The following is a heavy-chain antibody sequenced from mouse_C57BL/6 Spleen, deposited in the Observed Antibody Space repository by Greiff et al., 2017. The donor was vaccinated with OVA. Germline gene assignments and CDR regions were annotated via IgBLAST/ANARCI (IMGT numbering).Heavy chain of an antibody. D-gene: IGHD1-1*01. CDR3: AREPFSTRDGMDY. V-gene: IGHV5-6*01. Sequence: EVKLMESGGDLVKPGASLKLSCAASGFTFSSYGMSWVRQTPDKRLEWVATISSAGSYTYYPDSVNGRFTISRDNAKNTLYLQMSSLKSEDTDMYDCAREPFSTRDGMDYWGQGTSVTVSS. CDR2: ISSAGSYT. CDR1: GFTFSSYG. J-gene: IGHJ4*01.